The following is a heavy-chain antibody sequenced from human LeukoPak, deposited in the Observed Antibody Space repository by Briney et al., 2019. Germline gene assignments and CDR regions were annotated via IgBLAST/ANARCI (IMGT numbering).Heavy chain of an antibody. D-gene: IGHD1-14*01. J-gene: IGHJ3*01. CDR3: VVVVEPPDSDGFDV. CDR1: GFTFGNSW. V-gene: IGHV3-74*01. Sequence: GGSLRPSCAASGFTFGNSWVHWVRQAPGKGLVWVSLINADGSTATYADSVKGRFTISRDNARNTLSLQMNSLTIEDTAVYYCVVVVEPPDSDGFDVWGQGTMITVSS. CDR2: INADGSTA.